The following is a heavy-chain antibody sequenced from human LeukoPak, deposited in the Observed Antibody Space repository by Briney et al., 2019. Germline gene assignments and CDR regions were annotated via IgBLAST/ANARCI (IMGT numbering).Heavy chain of an antibody. CDR2: IRYDGSNK. Sequence: GGSLRLSCAASGFTFSSYGMHWVRQAPGKGLEGVAFIRYDGSNKYYADSVKGRFTISRDNSKNTLYLQMNSLRAEDTAVYYCAQTLSHDYGDYDAFDIWGQGTMVTVSS. CDR3: AQTLSHDYGDYDAFDI. J-gene: IGHJ3*02. CDR1: GFTFSSYG. V-gene: IGHV3-30*02. D-gene: IGHD4-17*01.